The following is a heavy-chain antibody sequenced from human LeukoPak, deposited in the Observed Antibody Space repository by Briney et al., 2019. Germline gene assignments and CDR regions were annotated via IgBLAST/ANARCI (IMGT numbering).Heavy chain of an antibody. CDR2: IYYSGST. J-gene: IGHJ4*02. CDR3: ARHIGRILWWSGYFDY. D-gene: IGHD2-21*01. V-gene: IGHV4-59*08. Sequence: SETLSLTCTVSGGSISSYYWSWIRQPPGKGLEWIGYIYYSGSTNYNPSLKSRVTISVDTSKNQFSLKLSSVTAADTAVYYCARHIGRILWWSGYFDYWGQGTLVTVSS. CDR1: GGSISSYY.